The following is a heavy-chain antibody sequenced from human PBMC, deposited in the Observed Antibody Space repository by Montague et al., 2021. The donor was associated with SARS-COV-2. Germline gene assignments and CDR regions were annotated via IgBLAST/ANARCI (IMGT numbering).Heavy chain of an antibody. CDR1: GGSFSGYY. Sequence: SETLSLTCAVYGGSFSGYYWSWIRQPPGKGLEWFGENNHSGSTNYNPSLNSRVTISVDTSKNQFSLKLSSVTAADTAVYYCARVRYYGSGTCLGMDVWGQGTTVTVSS. CDR2: NNHSGST. V-gene: IGHV4-34*01. CDR3: ARVRYYGSGTCLGMDV. D-gene: IGHD3-10*01. J-gene: IGHJ6*02.